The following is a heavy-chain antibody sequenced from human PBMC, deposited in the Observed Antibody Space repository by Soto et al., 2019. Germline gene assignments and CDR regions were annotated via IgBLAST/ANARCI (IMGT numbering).Heavy chain of an antibody. J-gene: IGHJ3*02. CDR3: ARVGTGSSTPLDI. Sequence: LRLSCVASGFIFTKSTMNWVRQAPGKGLEWVSSITSASDYIFYADSVKGRFTISRDNANNSLYLQMNSLRAEDTAVYYCARVGTGSSTPLDIWGQGTMVTVS. CDR2: ITSASDYI. D-gene: IGHD3-9*01. CDR1: GFIFTKST. V-gene: IGHV3-21*01.